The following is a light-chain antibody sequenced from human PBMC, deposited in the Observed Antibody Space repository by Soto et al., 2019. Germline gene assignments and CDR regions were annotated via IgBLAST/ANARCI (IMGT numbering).Light chain of an antibody. Sequence: EIVLTQSPGTLSLSPGERATLSCRASQSVNSNYVAWYQQRPGQAPRLLIYDAPSRATGIPERFSGSGSGTDFTLTISRLEPEDFAVYYCQQYGSSPLTFGGGTKVDIK. CDR1: QSVNSNY. V-gene: IGKV3-20*01. CDR2: DAP. J-gene: IGKJ4*01. CDR3: QQYGSSPLT.